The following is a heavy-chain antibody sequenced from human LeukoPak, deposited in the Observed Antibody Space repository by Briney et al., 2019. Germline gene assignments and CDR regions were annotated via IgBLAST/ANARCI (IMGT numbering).Heavy chain of an antibody. V-gene: IGHV3-7*01. CDR2: IKQDGSEK. D-gene: IGHD2-2*01. Sequence: GGSLRLSCAASGFTFSSYWMSWVRQAPGKGLEWVANIKQDGSEKYYVDSVKGRFTISRDNAKNSLYLQMNSLRAEDTAVYYCAKDDCSSISCYHNWFDPWGQGTLVTVSS. CDR3: AKDDCSSISCYHNWFDP. J-gene: IGHJ5*02. CDR1: GFTFSSYW.